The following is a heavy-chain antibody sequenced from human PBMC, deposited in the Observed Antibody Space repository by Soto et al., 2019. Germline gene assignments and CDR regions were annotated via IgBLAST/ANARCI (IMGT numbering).Heavy chain of an antibody. D-gene: IGHD3-16*02. V-gene: IGHV3-48*01. CDR2: TSSSSSTI. CDR1: GFTFSSYS. J-gene: IGHJ4*02. Sequence: GGSLRLSCAASGFTFSSYSMNWVRQAPGKGLEWVSYTSSSSSTIYYADSVKGRFTISRDNAKNSLYLQMNSLRAEDTAVYYCARTEGDYDYIWGSYRPEWYFDYWDQXTLVTVS. CDR3: ARTEGDYDYIWGSYRPEWYFDY.